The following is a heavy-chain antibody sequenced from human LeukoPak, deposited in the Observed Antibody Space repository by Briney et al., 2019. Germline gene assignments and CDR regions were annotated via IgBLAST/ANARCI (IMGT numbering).Heavy chain of an antibody. V-gene: IGHV3-49*03. Sequence: GGSLRLSCTASGFTFGDYAMSWFRQAPGKGLEWVGFIRSKAYGGTTEYAASVKGRFTISRDDSKSIAYLQMNSLKTEDTAVYYCTVQLWSHYYYGMDVWDQGTTVTVSS. CDR1: GFTFGDYA. CDR3: TVQLWSHYYYGMDV. CDR2: IRSKAYGGTT. J-gene: IGHJ6*02. D-gene: IGHD5-18*01.